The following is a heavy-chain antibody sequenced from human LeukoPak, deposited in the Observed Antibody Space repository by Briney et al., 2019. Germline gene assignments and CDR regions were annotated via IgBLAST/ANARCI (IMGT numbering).Heavy chain of an antibody. CDR3: AKDPESTVTTSSPLDY. J-gene: IGHJ4*02. CDR1: GFTFSSYA. CDR2: ISGSGGST. D-gene: IGHD4-17*01. Sequence: GGPLILSCAASGFTFSSYAMSWVRQAPGKGLEWVSAISGSGGSTYYADSVKGRFTISRDNSKNTLYLQMNSLRAEDTAVYYCAKDPESTVTTSSPLDYWGQGTLVTVSS. V-gene: IGHV3-23*01.